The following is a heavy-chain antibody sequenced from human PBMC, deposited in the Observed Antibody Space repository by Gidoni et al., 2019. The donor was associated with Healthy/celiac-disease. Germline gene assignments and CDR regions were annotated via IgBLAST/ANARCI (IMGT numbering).Heavy chain of an antibody. CDR2: IYYSGST. V-gene: IGHV4-59*08. CDR3: ARRGYCSGGSCYGNWYFDL. Sequence: QVQLQESGPGLVKPSETLSLTCTVSGGSISRYYWSWIRQPPGKGLGWIGYIYYSGSTNYNPSLKSRVTISVDTSKNQFSLKLSSVTAADTAVYYCARRGYCSGGSCYGNWYFDLWGRGTLVTVSS. J-gene: IGHJ2*01. CDR1: GGSISRYY. D-gene: IGHD2-15*01.